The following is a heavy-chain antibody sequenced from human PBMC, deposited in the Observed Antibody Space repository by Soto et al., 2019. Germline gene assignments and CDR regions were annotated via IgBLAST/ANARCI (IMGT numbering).Heavy chain of an antibody. J-gene: IGHJ5*02. V-gene: IGHV4-34*01. CDR2: INHSGST. CDR3: ARRPLFRYYYDSSGYYTNWFDP. Sequence: SETLSLTCAVYVGSFSGYYWSWIRQPPGKGLEWIGEINHSGSTNYNPSLKSRVTISVDTSKNQFSLKLSSVTAADTAVYYCARRPLFRYYYDSSGYYTNWFDPWGQGTLVTVSS. D-gene: IGHD3-22*01. CDR1: VGSFSGYY.